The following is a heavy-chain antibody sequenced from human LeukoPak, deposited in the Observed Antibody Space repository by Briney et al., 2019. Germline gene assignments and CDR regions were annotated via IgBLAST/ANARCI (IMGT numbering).Heavy chain of an antibody. CDR2: IYYSGIT. CDR3: GRDRRDYYGSVGFYNGPIDY. V-gene: IGHV4-31*03. Sequence: SETLSLTCTVSGDSISRSSYFWGWIRQPPGKGLEWIGYIYYSGITYYNPSLKSRVAISADMSRNHFSLILNSVTAADTAVYFCGRDRRDYYGSVGFYNGPIDYWGQGTLVTVSS. D-gene: IGHD3-10*01. CDR1: GDSISRSSYF. J-gene: IGHJ4*02.